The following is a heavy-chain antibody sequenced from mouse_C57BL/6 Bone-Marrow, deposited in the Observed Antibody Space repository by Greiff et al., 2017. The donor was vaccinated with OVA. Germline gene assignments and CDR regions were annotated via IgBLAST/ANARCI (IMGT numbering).Heavy chain of an antibody. Sequence: VQLQQPGAELVKPGASVKLSCKASGYTFTSYWMHWVKQRPGQGLEWIGMIHPNSGSTNYNEKFKSKTTITVDKPSSTAYMQLSSLTSEDPAVCYCARGDYDGVADYWGQGTSVTVSS. CDR3: ARGDYDGVADY. D-gene: IGHD2-4*01. CDR1: GYTFTSYW. CDR2: IHPNSGST. J-gene: IGHJ4*01. V-gene: IGHV1-64*01.